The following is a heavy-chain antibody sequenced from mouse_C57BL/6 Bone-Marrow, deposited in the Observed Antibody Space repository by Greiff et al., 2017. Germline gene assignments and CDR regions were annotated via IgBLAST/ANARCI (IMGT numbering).Heavy chain of an antibody. J-gene: IGHJ1*03. V-gene: IGHV1-85*01. CDR3: SRLECGGSSGDWYFDV. D-gene: IGHD1-1*01. CDR2: IYPRDGST. CDR1: GYTFTSYD. Sequence: QVQLQQSGPELVKPGASVKLSCKASGYTFTSYDINWVKQRPGQGLEWIGWIYPRDGSTKYNEKVKGKATLTVDTSSSTANMELQSLTSEDSEVYFCSRLECGGSSGDWYFDVWGTGTTVTVSS.